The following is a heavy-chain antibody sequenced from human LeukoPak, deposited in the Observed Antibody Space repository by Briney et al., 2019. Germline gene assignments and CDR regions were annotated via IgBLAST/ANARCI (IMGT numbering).Heavy chain of an antibody. J-gene: IGHJ2*01. V-gene: IGHV4-59*01. CDR3: ARVYSTSWFWYFDL. CDR2: IYYTGST. CDR1: GGSISSYY. D-gene: IGHD6-13*01. Sequence: SETLSLICTVSGGSISSYYWSWIRQPPGKGLEWIGHIYYTGSTNYNPSLKSRVTISLDGPKNQFSLNLRSVTAADTAMYYCARVYSTSWFWYFDLWGRGTLLTVSS.